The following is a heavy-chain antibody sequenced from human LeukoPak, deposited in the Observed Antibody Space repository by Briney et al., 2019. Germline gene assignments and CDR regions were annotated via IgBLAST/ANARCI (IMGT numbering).Heavy chain of an antibody. Sequence: GGSLRLSCAASGFTFSSYAMSWVRQAPGRGLEWVSANSGSGGSTYYADSVKGRFTISRDNSKNTLYLQMNSLRAEDTAVYYCAKDPAVGGATGYFDYWGQGTLVTVSS. CDR1: GFTFSSYA. CDR2: NSGSGGST. D-gene: IGHD1-26*01. J-gene: IGHJ4*02. CDR3: AKDPAVGGATGYFDY. V-gene: IGHV3-23*01.